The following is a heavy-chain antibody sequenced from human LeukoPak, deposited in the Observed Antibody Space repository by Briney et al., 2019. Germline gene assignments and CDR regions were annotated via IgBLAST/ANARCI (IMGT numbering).Heavy chain of an antibody. D-gene: IGHD5-24*01. CDR1: GYSISSGYY. J-gene: IGHJ3*02. V-gene: IGHV4-4*07. CDR2: IYTSVNT. Sequence: PSETLSLTCTVSGYSISSGYYWGWIRQPAGKGLEWIGHIYTSVNTNYDPSLKSRVTMSVDTSKNQFSLKLSSVTAADTAVYYCARVRAPVDAFDIWGQGTMVTVSS. CDR3: ARVRAPVDAFDI.